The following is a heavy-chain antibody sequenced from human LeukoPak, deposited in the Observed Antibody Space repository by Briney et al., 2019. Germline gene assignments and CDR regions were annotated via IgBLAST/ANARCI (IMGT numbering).Heavy chain of an antibody. CDR1: GFTFSKSW. Sequence: GGSLRLSCAASGFTFSKSWMTWGRQAPGKGLQWVAHIKEDGGETYYAESVKGRFTVSRDNGKTSVYLQMNSLRDEDTAVYYCATWSSGWQFDYWGQGTLVSVSS. CDR2: IKEDGGET. V-gene: IGHV3-7*05. D-gene: IGHD6-19*01. CDR3: ATWSSGWQFDY. J-gene: IGHJ4*02.